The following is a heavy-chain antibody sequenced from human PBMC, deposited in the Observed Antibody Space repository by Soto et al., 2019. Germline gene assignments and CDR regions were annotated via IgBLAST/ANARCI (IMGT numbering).Heavy chain of an antibody. CDR1: GYTFTSYG. J-gene: IGHJ4*02. CDR3: ARVPLIYGDYDEYYFDY. D-gene: IGHD4-17*01. V-gene: IGHV1-18*01. Sequence: QVQLVQSGAEVKKPGASVKVSCKASGYTFTSYGISWVRQAPGQGLEWMGWISAYDGNTNYAQKLQGRVTMTTDTSTSTAYMELRSLRSDDTAVYYCARVPLIYGDYDEYYFDYWGQGTLVTVSS. CDR2: ISAYDGNT.